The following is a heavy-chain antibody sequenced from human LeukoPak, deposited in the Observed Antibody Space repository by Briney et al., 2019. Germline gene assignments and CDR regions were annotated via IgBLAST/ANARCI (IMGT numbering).Heavy chain of an antibody. D-gene: IGHD2-21*02. CDR3: ARAPQGDSWYFDY. Sequence: PGGSLRLSCAASGFTVIRNYMNWVRQAPGKGLEWVSVISSGGSTFYVDSVKGRFTISRDNSKNTLYLQMNSLRAEDTAVYYCARAPQGDSWYFDYWGQGTLVPVSS. V-gene: IGHV3-53*01. CDR1: GFTVIRNY. J-gene: IGHJ4*02. CDR2: ISSGGST.